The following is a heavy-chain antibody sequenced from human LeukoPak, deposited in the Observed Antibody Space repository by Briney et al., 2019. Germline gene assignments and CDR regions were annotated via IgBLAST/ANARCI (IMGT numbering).Heavy chain of an antibody. CDR3: ARGRITMVRGVIIFDY. D-gene: IGHD3-10*01. CDR2: ISSSSSTI. J-gene: IGHJ4*02. CDR1: GFTFSSYS. V-gene: IGHV3-48*04. Sequence: PGGSLRLSCAASGFTFSSYSMNWVRQAPGKGLEWVSYISSSSSTIYYADSVKGRFTISRDNAKNSLYLQMNSLRAGDTAVYYCARGRITMVRGVIIFDYWGQGTLVTVSS.